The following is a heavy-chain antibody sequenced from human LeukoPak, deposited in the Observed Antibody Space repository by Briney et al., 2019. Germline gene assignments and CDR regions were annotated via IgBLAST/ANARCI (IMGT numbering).Heavy chain of an antibody. CDR2: ISGSGGST. CDR3: ARWTYFHAFDI. V-gene: IGHV3-23*01. Sequence: GGSLRLSCAASGFTFSSYAMSWVRQAPGKGLEWVSAISGSGGSTNYADSVKGRFTISRDDSKNTVYLQMNSLRAEDTAVYYCARWTYFHAFDIWGQGTLVTVSS. J-gene: IGHJ3*02. CDR1: GFTFSSYA. D-gene: IGHD2-21*01.